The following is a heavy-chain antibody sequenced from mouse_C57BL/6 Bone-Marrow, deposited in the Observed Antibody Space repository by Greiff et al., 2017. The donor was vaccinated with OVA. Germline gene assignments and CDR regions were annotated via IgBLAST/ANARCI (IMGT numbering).Heavy chain of an antibody. J-gene: IGHJ3*01. V-gene: IGHV1-64*01. D-gene: IGHD2-5*01. Sequence: QVQLQQSGAELVKPGASVKLSCKASGYTFTSYWMHWVKQRPGQGLEWIGMIHPNSGSTNYNETFKSKATLTVDKASSTAYMQLSSLTSEDSAVYYCARSLYYSNYPFAYWGQGTLVTVSS. CDR2: IHPNSGST. CDR3: ARSLYYSNYPFAY. CDR1: GYTFTSYW.